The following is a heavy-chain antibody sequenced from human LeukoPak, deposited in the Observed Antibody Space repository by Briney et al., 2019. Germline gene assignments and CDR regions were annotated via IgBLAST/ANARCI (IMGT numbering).Heavy chain of an antibody. V-gene: IGHV4-59*12. CDR2: IYSSGST. Sequence: SETLSLTCRVSGGSISSYYWSWIRQPPGKGLEWIGYIYSSGSTNYNPSLKSRVTISTDTSKNQFSLNLYSVTAADTAVYYCARAPYDILTGYFLSDSWGQGTLITVSS. D-gene: IGHD3-9*01. J-gene: IGHJ4*02. CDR1: GGSISSYY. CDR3: ARAPYDILTGYFLSDS.